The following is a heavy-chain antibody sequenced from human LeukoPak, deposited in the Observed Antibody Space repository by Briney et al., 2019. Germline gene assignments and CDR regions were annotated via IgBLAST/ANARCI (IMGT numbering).Heavy chain of an antibody. CDR1: GGSFSGYY. Sequence: SETLSLTCAVYGGSFSGYYWSWIRQPPGKGLEWIGEINHSGSTNDNPSLKSRVTISVDTSKNQFSLKLSSVTAADTAVYYCARSGRRSLDYWGQGTLVTVSS. CDR2: INHSGST. J-gene: IGHJ4*02. V-gene: IGHV4-34*01. D-gene: IGHD3-10*01. CDR3: ARSGRRSLDY.